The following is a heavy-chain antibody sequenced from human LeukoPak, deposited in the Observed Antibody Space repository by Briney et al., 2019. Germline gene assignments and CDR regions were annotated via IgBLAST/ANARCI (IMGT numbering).Heavy chain of an antibody. Sequence: SEALSLTCTVSGGSISTYSWSWIRHPAGKGLGWSWRIYSSGSNNYNQSFKSRVTMSVDESKNPLSLQLSSVTAADTAVYYCARDTPIVVAGMFDFWGQGTLVTVSS. V-gene: IGHV4-4*07. CDR2: IYSSGSN. CDR3: ARDTPIVVAGMFDF. J-gene: IGHJ4*02. D-gene: IGHD6-19*01. CDR1: GGSISTYS.